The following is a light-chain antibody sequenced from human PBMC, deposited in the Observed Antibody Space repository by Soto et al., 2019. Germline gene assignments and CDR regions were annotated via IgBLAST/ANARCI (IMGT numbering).Light chain of an antibody. V-gene: IGKV3-20*01. CDR1: QSVNSNY. Sequence: EIVLTQSPGTLSVSPGERVTLSCRASQSVNSNYLAWYQQRPGQAPRLLIFGASYRATGIPDRFSGSGSGTDFTLTISRLEPGDFAVSYCQQYRSSPPEFTFGPGTKVD. J-gene: IGKJ3*01. CDR3: QQYRSSPPEFT. CDR2: GAS.